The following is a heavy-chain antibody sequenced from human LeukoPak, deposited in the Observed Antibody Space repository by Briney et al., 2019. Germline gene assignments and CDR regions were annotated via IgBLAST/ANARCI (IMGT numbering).Heavy chain of an antibody. CDR1: GGSISSGSYY. J-gene: IGHJ4*02. D-gene: IGHD1-14*01. CDR3: ASRWGTRGY. CDR2: INHSGST. V-gene: IGHV4-39*06. Sequence: PSQTLSLTCTVSGGSISSGSYYWSWIRQPPGKGLEWIGEINHSGSTNYNPSLKSRVTISVDTSKNQFPLKLSSVTAADTAVYYCASRWGTRGYWGQGTLVTVSS.